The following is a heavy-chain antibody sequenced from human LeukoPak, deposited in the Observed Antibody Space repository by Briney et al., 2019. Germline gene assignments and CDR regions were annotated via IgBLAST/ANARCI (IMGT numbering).Heavy chain of an antibody. D-gene: IGHD2-2*01. Sequence: GGSLRLSCAASGFTFSSYAMSWVREAPGKGLEWVSAITGSGGSTYYADSAKGRFTISRDNSKNTLYLQMNSLRAEDTAVYYCAKVRSVVPAATYYFDYWGQGTLVTVSS. CDR2: ITGSGGST. V-gene: IGHV3-23*01. J-gene: IGHJ4*02. CDR1: GFTFSSYA. CDR3: AKVRSVVPAATYYFDY.